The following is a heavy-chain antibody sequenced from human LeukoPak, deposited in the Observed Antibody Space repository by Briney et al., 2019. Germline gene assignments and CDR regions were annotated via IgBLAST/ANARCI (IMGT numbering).Heavy chain of an antibody. V-gene: IGHV1-2*06. D-gene: IGHD2-2*01. CDR1: GYTFTGHY. Sequence: ASVKVSCKASGYTFTGHYMHWVRQAPGQGLEWMGRINPNSGGTNYAQKFQGRVTMTRDTSISTAYMELSRLRSDDTAVYYCARDYCSSTSCYEYYMDVWGKGTTVTVSS. CDR2: INPNSGGT. CDR3: ARDYCSSTSCYEYYMDV. J-gene: IGHJ6*03.